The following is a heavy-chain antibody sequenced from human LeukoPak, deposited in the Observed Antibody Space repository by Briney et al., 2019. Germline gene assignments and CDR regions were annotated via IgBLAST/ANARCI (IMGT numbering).Heavy chain of an antibody. Sequence: KPSETLSLTCAVYGGSFSGYYWSWIRQPPGKGLEWIGEINHSGSTNYNPSLKSRVTISVDTSKNQFSLKLSSVTAADTAVYYCARVYSNYIDYWGQGTLVTVSS. CDR2: INHSGST. V-gene: IGHV4-34*01. CDR1: GGSFSGYY. D-gene: IGHD4-4*01. J-gene: IGHJ4*02. CDR3: ARVYSNYIDY.